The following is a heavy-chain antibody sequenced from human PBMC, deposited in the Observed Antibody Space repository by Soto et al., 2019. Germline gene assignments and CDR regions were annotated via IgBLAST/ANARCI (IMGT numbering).Heavy chain of an antibody. V-gene: IGHV1-69*13. J-gene: IGHJ5*02. D-gene: IGHD6-13*01. Sequence: ASVKVSCKASGDSFSDYTINWVRQAPGQGLEWMGGIIPIFGSPHSAQNFQGRVTVTADESTGTVYMELINLTSADTAVYYCARAHRLSSSCPFDPWGQGTQVTVSS. CDR2: IIPIFGSP. CDR1: GDSFSDYT. CDR3: ARAHRLSSSCPFDP.